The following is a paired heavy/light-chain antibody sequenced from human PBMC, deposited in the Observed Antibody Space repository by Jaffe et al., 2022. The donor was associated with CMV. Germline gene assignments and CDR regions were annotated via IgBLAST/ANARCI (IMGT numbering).Heavy chain of an antibody. D-gene: IGHD1-26*01. CDR3: AKDQGTVGETLSSIPFDY. CDR1: GFTFSNYA. Sequence: EVQLVDSGGGFVQPGGSLRLSCVASGFTFSNYAMSWVRQAPGKGLEWVSSMSGGGVTTDYADSVKGRFTISRDNSKNTLYLHMNSLRAEDTAVYYCAKDQGTVGETLSSIPFDYWGQGTLVTVSS. J-gene: IGHJ4*02. CDR2: MSGGGVTT. V-gene: IGHV3-23*04.
Light chain of an antibody. J-gene: IGLJ2*01. CDR1: SGINVDSYR. V-gene: IGLV5-45*03. Sequence: QAVLTQPSSLSASPGASASLTCSLRSGINVDSYRIYWYQQKPGSPPHFLLRYKSDSDKLQGSGVPSRFSGSKDASANAGILRISGLQSEDEADYYCLIWHSSAWIFGGGTKLTVL. CDR3: LIWHSSAWI. CDR2: YKSDSDK.